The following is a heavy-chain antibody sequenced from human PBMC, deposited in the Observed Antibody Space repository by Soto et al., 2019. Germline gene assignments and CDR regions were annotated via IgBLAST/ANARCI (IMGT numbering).Heavy chain of an antibody. J-gene: IGHJ6*02. CDR1: GYTFTSYY. V-gene: IGHV1-46*01. CDR3: ARETYYYDISGPLPDYYGMEV. CDR2: INPSGGST. D-gene: IGHD3-22*01. Sequence: ASVKVSCKASGYTFTSYYMHWVRQAPGQGLEWMGIINPSGGSTSYAQKFQGRVTMTRDTSTSTVYMELSSLRSGDTAVYYYARETYYYDISGPLPDYYGMEVLGQGTTVTVSS.